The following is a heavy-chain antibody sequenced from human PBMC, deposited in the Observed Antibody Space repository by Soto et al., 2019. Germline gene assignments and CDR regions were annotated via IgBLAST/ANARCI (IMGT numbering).Heavy chain of an antibody. CDR2: ISYSGIT. D-gene: IGHD6-19*01. CDR3: ARDQWSSGWPPYGMDV. CDR1: GGSISSGGYY. Sequence: QVQLQESGPGLVKPSQTLSLTCTVSGGSISSGGYYWSWIRQHPGKGLEWIGYISYSGITYYNPSLKSRVTISVDTSKIQFSLTLSSVTAADTAVYYCARDQWSSGWPPYGMDVWGQGTTVTVSS. J-gene: IGHJ6*02. V-gene: IGHV4-31*03.